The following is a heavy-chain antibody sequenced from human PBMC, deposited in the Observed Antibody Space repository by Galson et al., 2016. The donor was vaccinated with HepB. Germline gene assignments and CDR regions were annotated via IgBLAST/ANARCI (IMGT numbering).Heavy chain of an antibody. CDR3: ARAHGYGLGMDG. CDR2: IIPIFGTA. Sequence: SVKVSCKASGGTFSSYAISWVRQAPGQGLEWMGGIIPIFGTANYAQKFQGRVTITADKSTSTAYMELSSLRSEDTAVYYCARAHGYGLGMDGWGQGTTVTVSS. V-gene: IGHV1-69*06. CDR1: GGTFSSYA. J-gene: IGHJ6*02. D-gene: IGHD5-12*01.